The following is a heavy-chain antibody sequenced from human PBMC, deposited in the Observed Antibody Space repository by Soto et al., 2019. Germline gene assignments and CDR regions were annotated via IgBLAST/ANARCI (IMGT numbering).Heavy chain of an antibody. Sequence: EVQLLESGGGLAQPGGSLRLSCAASGFSFRIYAMNWVRQAPGKGLEWVSVMIGDGTSWDYADSVRGRFTISRDNSKNTLYLQMNNLRTEDTVVYYCAKDLRPDGRYDLDSWGQGTLVTVSS. CDR3: AKDLRPDGRYDLDS. V-gene: IGHV3-23*01. CDR1: GFSFRIYA. J-gene: IGHJ4*02. CDR2: MIGDGTSW. D-gene: IGHD1-26*01.